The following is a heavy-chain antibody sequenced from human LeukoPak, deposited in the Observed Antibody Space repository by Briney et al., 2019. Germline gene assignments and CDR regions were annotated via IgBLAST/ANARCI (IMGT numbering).Heavy chain of an antibody. Sequence: SQTLSLTCAISGDSVSSNTAAWNWIRQSPSRGLEWLGRTYYRSKWFNDYALSVESRITINPDTSKNQVSLQLNSVTAADTAVYYCARLKGIRNPVDYWGQGTLVTVSS. CDR3: ARLKGIRNPVDY. V-gene: IGHV6-1*01. CDR2: TYYRSKWFN. J-gene: IGHJ4*02. D-gene: IGHD1-14*01. CDR1: GDSVSSNTAA.